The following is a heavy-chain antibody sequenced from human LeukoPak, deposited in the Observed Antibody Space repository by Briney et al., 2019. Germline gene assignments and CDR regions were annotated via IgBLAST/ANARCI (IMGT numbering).Heavy chain of an antibody. CDR2: ISTRSSTI. V-gene: IGHV3-48*02. J-gene: IGHJ4*02. CDR1: GFTFSNYN. CDR3: ARNGYTSGWYRN. D-gene: IGHD6-19*01. Sequence: GGSLRLSCAASGFTFSNYNMNWVRQAPGKGLEWVSYISTRSSTIYYADSVKGRFTISRDNAKNSLYLQMNSLRDEDTAVYYCARNGYTSGWYRNWGQGTLVTVSS.